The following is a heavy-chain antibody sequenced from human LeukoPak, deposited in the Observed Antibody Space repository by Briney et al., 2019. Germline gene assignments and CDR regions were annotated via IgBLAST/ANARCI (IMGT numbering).Heavy chain of an antibody. Sequence: SQTLSLTCAISGYSVPSNSAAWNWLRQSPSRGLEGLGRTYYRSKWSTYYAVSVKSRITVNPDTSKNQFSQQLNSVTPVDTAVYYCARLENWAFDFWGQGTLITVSS. V-gene: IGHV6-1*01. CDR3: ARLENWAFDF. CDR2: TYYRSKWST. J-gene: IGHJ4*02. D-gene: IGHD7-27*01. CDR1: GYSVPSNSAA.